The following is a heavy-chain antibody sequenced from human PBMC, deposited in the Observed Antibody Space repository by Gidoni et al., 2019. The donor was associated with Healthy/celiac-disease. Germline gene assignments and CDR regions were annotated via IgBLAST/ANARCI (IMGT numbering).Heavy chain of an antibody. CDR3: ARGRNGDYAYWYFDL. V-gene: IGHV4-59*09. D-gene: IGHD4-17*01. Sequence: SRVTISVDTSKNQFSLKLSSMTAADTAVYYCARGRNGDYAYWYFDLWGRGTLVTVSS. J-gene: IGHJ2*01.